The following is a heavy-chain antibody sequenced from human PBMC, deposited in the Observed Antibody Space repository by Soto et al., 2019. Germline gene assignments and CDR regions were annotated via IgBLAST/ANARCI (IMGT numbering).Heavy chain of an antibody. CDR2: INTNSGDT. D-gene: IGHD1-7*01. CDR3: ARDHQELILYNWFDP. V-gene: IGHV1-2*02. Sequence: ASVKVSCKASGGTFSSYAISWVRQAPGQGIEWMGWINTNSGDTQYAQKFQGRVTMTSDTSISTAYMELRSLRVDDTAVYYCARDHQELILYNWFDPWGQGTRVTVSS. J-gene: IGHJ5*02. CDR1: GGTFSSYA.